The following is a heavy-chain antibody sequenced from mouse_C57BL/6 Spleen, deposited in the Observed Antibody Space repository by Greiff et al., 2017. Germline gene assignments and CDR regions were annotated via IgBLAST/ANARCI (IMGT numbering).Heavy chain of an antibody. D-gene: IGHD1-1*01. CDR2: INPNNGGT. J-gene: IGHJ4*01. V-gene: IGHV1-26*01. CDR3: ARCGSSYVGYAMDY. CDR1: GYTFTDYY. Sequence: VQLQQSGPELVKPGASVKISCKASGYTFTDYYMNWVKQSHGKSLEWIGDINPNNGGTSYNQKFKGKATLTVDKSSSTAYMELRSLTSEDSAVYYCARCGSSYVGYAMDYWGQGTSVTVSS.